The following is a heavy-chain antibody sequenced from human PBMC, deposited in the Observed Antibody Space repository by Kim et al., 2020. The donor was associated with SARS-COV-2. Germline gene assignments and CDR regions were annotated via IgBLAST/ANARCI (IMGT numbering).Heavy chain of an antibody. CDR3: AKAFTIFGVVIYNYYGMDV. Sequence: GGSLRLSCAASGFTFSSYGMHWVRQAPGKGLEWVAVISYDGSNKYYADSVKGRFTISRDNSKNTLYLQMNSLRAEDTAVYYCAKAFTIFGVVIYNYYGMDVWGQGTTVTVSS. J-gene: IGHJ6*02. D-gene: IGHD3-3*01. CDR2: ISYDGSNK. CDR1: GFTFSSYG. V-gene: IGHV3-30*18.